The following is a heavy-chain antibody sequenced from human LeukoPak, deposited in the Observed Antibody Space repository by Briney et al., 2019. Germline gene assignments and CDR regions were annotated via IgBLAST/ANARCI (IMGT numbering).Heavy chain of an antibody. V-gene: IGHV3-48*03. Sequence: GGSLTLSCAASEFTFTSYELNWVRQAPGKGLEWLSYICVRGNTIPYADCGKDRLTLARDNAKNSLYLQAISLRAEDTAVYYCARGPSIAARYDAFDIWGQGTMVTVSS. CDR3: ARGPSIAARYDAFDI. CDR2: ICVRGNTI. J-gene: IGHJ3*02. CDR1: EFTFTSYE. D-gene: IGHD6-6*01.